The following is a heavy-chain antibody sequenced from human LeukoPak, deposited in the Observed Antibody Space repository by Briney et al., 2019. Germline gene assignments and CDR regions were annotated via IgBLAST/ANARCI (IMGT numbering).Heavy chain of an antibody. Sequence: PGGSLRLSCAASGFTFSSYAMSWVRQAPGTGLEWVSSISGGGDTTYYADSVKGRFSISRDNSKDTLYLQMNSLRAEDTAVYYCAKSSITMIVVPFDYWGQGTLVTVSS. V-gene: IGHV3-23*01. CDR1: GFTFSSYA. CDR3: AKSSITMIVVPFDY. J-gene: IGHJ4*02. CDR2: ISGGGDTT. D-gene: IGHD3-22*01.